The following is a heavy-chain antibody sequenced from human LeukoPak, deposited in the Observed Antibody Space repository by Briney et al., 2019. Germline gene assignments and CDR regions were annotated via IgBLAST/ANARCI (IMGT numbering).Heavy chain of an antibody. CDR2: IIPILGIA. CDR1: GGTFSSFT. J-gene: IGHJ4*02. CDR3: ARAYYYDSSGYFELDY. D-gene: IGHD3-22*01. V-gene: IGHV1-69*02. Sequence: ASVRVSRKASGGTFSSFTISWVPEAPGQGRECMGRIIPILGIANYTQKFQGRVTSTAEKSTSTAYVGLSSRRSEDRAVYYCARAYYYDSSGYFELDYWGQGTLVTVS.